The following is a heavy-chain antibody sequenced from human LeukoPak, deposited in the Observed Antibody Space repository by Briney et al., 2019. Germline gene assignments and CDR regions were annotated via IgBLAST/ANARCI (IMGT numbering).Heavy chain of an antibody. J-gene: IGHJ6*02. D-gene: IGHD3-3*01. CDR1: GESIISGNYY. CDR2: IHSSGFA. V-gene: IGHV4-61*02. Sequence: TLSLTFNVSGESIISGNYYWTWLRQPAGKGLEWLGRIHSSGFANYNRSLKSRVTISRDTSKNQLSLKVSSVTAADTAVYFCVSSRVATPPYNYGMDVWGQGTTVVVSS. CDR3: VSSRVATPPYNYGMDV.